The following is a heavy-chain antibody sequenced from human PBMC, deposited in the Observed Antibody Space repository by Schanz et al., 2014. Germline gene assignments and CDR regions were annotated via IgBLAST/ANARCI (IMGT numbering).Heavy chain of an antibody. Sequence: VQSVHSGTEVQKLGASVKVSCKASGYTFTSASMHWARQAPGQGLEWMGMFNSSGGNTTYAQKLQGRVTMTRDTAASTVYMEWSSLRSEDTAVYYCARDGVDAAAGGDYWGQGIQVTVSP. CDR1: GYTFTSAS. CDR2: FNSSGGNT. D-gene: IGHD6-13*01. V-gene: IGHV1-46*03. J-gene: IGHJ4*02. CDR3: ARDGVDAAAGGDY.